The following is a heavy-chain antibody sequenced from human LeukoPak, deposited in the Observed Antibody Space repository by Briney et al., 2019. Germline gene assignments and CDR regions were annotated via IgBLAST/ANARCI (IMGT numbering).Heavy chain of an antibody. Sequence: GGSLRLSCAASGFTFSSYAMHWVRQAPGKGLEWVSYISSGSSYTNYADSVKGRFTISRDNAKNSLYLQMNSLRAEDTAVYYCARGNYYDSSGYYYWGQGTLVTVSS. CDR3: ARGNYYDSSGYYY. V-gene: IGHV3-21*05. D-gene: IGHD3-22*01. CDR2: ISSGSSYT. J-gene: IGHJ4*02. CDR1: GFTFSSYA.